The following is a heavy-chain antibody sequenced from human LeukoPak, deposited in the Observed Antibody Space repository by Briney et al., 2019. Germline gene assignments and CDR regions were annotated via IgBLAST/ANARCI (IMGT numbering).Heavy chain of an antibody. CDR2: INAGNDNT. Sequence: ASVKVSCKASGYTFITYALHWVRQAPGQRLEWIGWINAGNDNTRYSQKFQGRVTMTRNTSISTAYMELSSLRSEDTAVYYCARGLIYDSRMCYWGQGTLVTVSS. CDR3: ARGLIYDSRMCY. D-gene: IGHD3-3*01. CDR1: GYTFITYA. J-gene: IGHJ4*02. V-gene: IGHV1-3*01.